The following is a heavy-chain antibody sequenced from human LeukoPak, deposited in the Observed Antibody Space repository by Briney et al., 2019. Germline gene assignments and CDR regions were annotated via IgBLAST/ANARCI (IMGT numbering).Heavy chain of an antibody. CDR3: ARKKMAAAGKGAFDY. CDR1: GFTFTTYD. J-gene: IGHJ4*02. V-gene: IGHV3-21*01. Sequence: KAGGSLRLSCAASGFTFTTYDMNWVRQAPGKGLEWVSYISRNSAFIYYADSVKGRFTISRDNSKNMLYLQINSLRAEDTAVYHCARKKMAAAGKGAFDYWGQGTLVTVSS. CDR2: ISRNSAFI. D-gene: IGHD6-13*01.